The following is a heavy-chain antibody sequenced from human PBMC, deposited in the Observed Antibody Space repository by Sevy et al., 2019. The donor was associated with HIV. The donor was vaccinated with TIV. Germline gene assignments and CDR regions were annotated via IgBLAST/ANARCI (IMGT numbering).Heavy chain of an antibody. D-gene: IGHD5-18*01. CDR1: GFTLSSCW. J-gene: IGHJ4*02. CDR2: MKQDGSEN. CDR3: VREGLGGYSYSLDC. Sequence: GGSLRLSCAASGFTLSSCWMSWVRQAPGKGLEWVATMKQDGSENYYVDSVKGRFTISRDNARNSLYLQINSLRAEDTGLYYCVREGLGGYSYSLDCWGQGTLVTVSS. V-gene: IGHV3-7*01.